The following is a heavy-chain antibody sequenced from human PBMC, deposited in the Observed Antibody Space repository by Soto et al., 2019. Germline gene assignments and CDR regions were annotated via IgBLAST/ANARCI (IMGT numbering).Heavy chain of an antibody. CDR2: ISVTPGIT. CDR3: SKWSGYGDL. J-gene: IGHJ4*02. D-gene: IGHD5-12*01. V-gene: IGHV3-23*01. CDR1: GFTMSTYS. Sequence: GSLRLSCAASGFTMSTYSVTWVRQAPGKGLEWVSGISVTPGITFYADSVKGRFTISRDSSNNAVYLQMNSLRAEDTAMYFCSKWSGYGDLWGQGTLVTVSS.